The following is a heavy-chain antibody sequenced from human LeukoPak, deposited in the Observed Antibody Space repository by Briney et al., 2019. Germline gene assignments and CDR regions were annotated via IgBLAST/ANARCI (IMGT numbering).Heavy chain of an antibody. CDR1: GGSISNYY. D-gene: IGHD6-6*01. J-gene: IGHJ3*02. CDR2: IYITGST. CDR3: ARDFEYSSSPDAFDI. V-gene: IGHV4-59*01. Sequence: SETLSLTCTVSGGSISNYYWSWIRQPPGKELEWIGYIYITGSTNYNPSLKSRITISVDTSKNQFSLNLSSVTAADTAVYHCARDFEYSSSPDAFDIWGQGTMVTVSS.